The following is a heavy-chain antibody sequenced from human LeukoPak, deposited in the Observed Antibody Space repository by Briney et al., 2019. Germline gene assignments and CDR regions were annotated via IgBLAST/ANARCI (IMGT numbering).Heavy chain of an antibody. J-gene: IGHJ4*02. V-gene: IGHV3-53*01. CDR1: GVNISTNY. Sequence: PGGSLRLSCAVSGVNISTNYMSWVRQAPGKGLEWVSVFYSDDNGGRTSYAAPVKGRFTISRDNSKSTVFLQMNSLRAEDTAVYYCARESPSSWYGIDFWGQGTLVTVSS. CDR3: ARESPSSWYGIDF. CDR2: FYSDDNGGRT. D-gene: IGHD6-13*01.